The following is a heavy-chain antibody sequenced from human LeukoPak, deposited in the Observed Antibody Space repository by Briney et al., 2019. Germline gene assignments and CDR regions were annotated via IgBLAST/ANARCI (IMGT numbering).Heavy chain of an antibody. J-gene: IGHJ4*02. V-gene: IGHV4-39*01. D-gene: IGHD2-2*01. CDR3: ASSLRYIVVVPAAMSFDY. CDR1: GGSISSSSYY. Sequence: PSETLSLTCTVSGGSISSSSYYWGWIRQPPGKGLEWIGSIYYSGSTYHNPSLKSRVTISVDTSKNQFSLKLSSVTAADTAVYYCASSLRYIVVVPAAMSFDYWGQGTLVTVSS. CDR2: IYYSGST.